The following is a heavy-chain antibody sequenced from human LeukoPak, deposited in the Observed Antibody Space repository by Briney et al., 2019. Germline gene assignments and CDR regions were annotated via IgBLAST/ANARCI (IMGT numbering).Heavy chain of an antibody. V-gene: IGHV3-21*01. D-gene: IGHD2-2*01. CDR1: GFTFSSYS. J-gene: IGHJ6*03. CDR2: ISSSSSYI. Sequence: GGSLRLSCAASGFTFSSYSMNWVRQAPGKGLEWVSSISSSSSYIYYADSVKGRFTISRDNAKNSLYLQVNSLRAEDTAVYYCARVPIVVVPYYMDVWGKGTTVTVSS. CDR3: ARVPIVVVPYYMDV.